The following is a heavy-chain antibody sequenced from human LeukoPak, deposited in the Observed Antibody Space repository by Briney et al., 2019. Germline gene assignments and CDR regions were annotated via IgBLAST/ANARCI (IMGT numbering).Heavy chain of an antibody. Sequence: SGGSLRLSCAASGFTFSSYAMHWVRQAPGKGLEWVAVISYDGSNKYYADSVKGRFTISRDNSKNTLYLQMNSLRAEDTAVYYCAGGGYYDSSGYHRYWGQGTLVTVSS. CDR3: AGGGYYDSSGYHRY. CDR1: GFTFSSYA. D-gene: IGHD3-22*01. V-gene: IGHV3-30-3*01. CDR2: ISYDGSNK. J-gene: IGHJ4*02.